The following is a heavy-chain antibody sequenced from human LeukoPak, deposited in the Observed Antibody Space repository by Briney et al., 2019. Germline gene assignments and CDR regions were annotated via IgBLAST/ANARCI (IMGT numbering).Heavy chain of an antibody. CDR3: AKEGGGGSRVFDY. D-gene: IGHD1-26*01. CDR2: ISSSSSYI. V-gene: IGHV3-21*01. CDR1: GFTFSSYS. Sequence: GGSLRLSCAASGFTFSSYSMNWVRQAPGKGLEWVSSISSSSSYIYYADSVKGRFTISRDNAKNSLYLQMNSLRAEDTAVYYCAKEGGGGSRVFDYWGQGTLVTVSS. J-gene: IGHJ4*02.